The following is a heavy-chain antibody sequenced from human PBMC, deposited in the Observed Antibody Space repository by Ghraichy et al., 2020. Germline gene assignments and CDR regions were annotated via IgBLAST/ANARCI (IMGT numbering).Heavy chain of an antibody. CDR3: ASRPRRSYYYGMDV. CDR1: GFTFSDYY. Sequence: LTCAASGFTFSDYYMSWIRQAPGKGLEWVSYISSSSSYTNYADSVKGRFTISRDNAKNSLYLQMNSLRAEDTAVYYCASRPRRSYYYGMDVWGQGTTVTVSS. V-gene: IGHV3-11*06. CDR2: ISSSSSYT. J-gene: IGHJ6*02.